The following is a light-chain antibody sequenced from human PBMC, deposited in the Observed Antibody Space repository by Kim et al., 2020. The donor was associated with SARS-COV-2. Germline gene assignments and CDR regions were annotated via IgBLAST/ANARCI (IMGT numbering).Light chain of an antibody. CDR3: AAWDGSLNGPV. Sequence: QSVLPQPPSASGTPGQRVTLSCSGSSSNIGSNTVNWYQQLPGTAPKLLIYSNNQRPSGVPDRVSGSKSGTSASLAIGGLQSEDEADYYCAAWDGSLNGPVFGGGTQLTVL. CDR2: SNN. V-gene: IGLV1-44*01. J-gene: IGLJ3*02. CDR1: SSNIGSNT.